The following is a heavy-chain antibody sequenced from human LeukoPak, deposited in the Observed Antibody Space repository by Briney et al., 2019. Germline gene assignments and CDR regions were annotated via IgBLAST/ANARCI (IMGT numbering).Heavy chain of an antibody. CDR2: IWYDGSNK. CDR1: GFTFSSYG. J-gene: IGHJ4*02. V-gene: IGHV3-33*01. CDR3: ARPPYTYYYDSSGYTHFDY. Sequence: GGSLRLSCAASGFTFSSYGMHLVRQAPGKGLEWVAVIWYDGSNKYYADSVKGRFTISRDNSKNTLYLQMNSLRAEDTAVYYCARPPYTYYYDSSGYTHFDYWGQGTLVTVSS. D-gene: IGHD3-22*01.